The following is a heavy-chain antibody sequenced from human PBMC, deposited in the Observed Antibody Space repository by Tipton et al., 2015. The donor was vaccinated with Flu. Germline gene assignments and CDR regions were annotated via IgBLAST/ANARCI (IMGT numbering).Heavy chain of an antibody. V-gene: IGHV4-30-4*01. Sequence: LRLSCTISGGSISSGDYYWSWIRQSPGKGLEWLGYIYHSGNTYYNPALSSRITISVGASKNHFSLKLSSVTAADTAVYYCARDSNYYDNGIDNWGLGALVTVSS. J-gene: IGHJ4*02. CDR1: GGSISSGDYY. D-gene: IGHD3-22*01. CDR2: IYHSGNT. CDR3: ARDSNYYDNGIDN.